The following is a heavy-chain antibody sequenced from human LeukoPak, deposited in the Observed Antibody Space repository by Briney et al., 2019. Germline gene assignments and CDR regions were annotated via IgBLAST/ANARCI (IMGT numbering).Heavy chain of an antibody. Sequence: ASVTVSCTVSGYTLTELSMHWVRQAPGKGLEWMGGFDPEDGETIYAQKFQGRVTMTEDTSTDTAYMELSSLRSEDTAVYYCATGILEWLSDYYYGMDVWGQGTTVTVSS. D-gene: IGHD3-3*01. CDR1: GYTLTELS. CDR2: FDPEDGET. CDR3: ATGILEWLSDYYYGMDV. V-gene: IGHV1-24*01. J-gene: IGHJ6*02.